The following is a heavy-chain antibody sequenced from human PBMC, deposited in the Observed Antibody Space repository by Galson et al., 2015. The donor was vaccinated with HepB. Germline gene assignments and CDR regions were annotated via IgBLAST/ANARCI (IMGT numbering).Heavy chain of an antibody. CDR1: GFTFSSYW. CDR2: IKQDGSEK. Sequence: SLRLSCAASGFTFSSYWMSWVRQAPGKGLEWVANIKQDGSEKYYVDSVKGRFTISRDNAKNSLYLQMNSLRAEDTAVYYCARSPGGGDCYEFDYWGQGTLVTVSS. J-gene: IGHJ4*02. V-gene: IGHV3-7*01. D-gene: IGHD2-21*01. CDR3: ARSPGGGDCYEFDY.